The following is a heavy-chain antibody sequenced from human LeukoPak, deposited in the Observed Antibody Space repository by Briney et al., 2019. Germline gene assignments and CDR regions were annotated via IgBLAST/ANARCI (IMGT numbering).Heavy chain of an antibody. J-gene: IGHJ4*02. CDR2: IYYSGST. CDR1: GGSISSSSYY. D-gene: IGHD3-22*01. V-gene: IGHV4-39*07. CDR3: AREYDSSGYYYSY. Sequence: PSETLSLTCTVSGGSISSSSYYWGWIRQPPGKGLEWIGSIYYSGSTYYNPSLKSRVTISVDTSKNQFSLKLSSVTAADTAVYYCAREYDSSGYYYSYWGQGTLVTVSS.